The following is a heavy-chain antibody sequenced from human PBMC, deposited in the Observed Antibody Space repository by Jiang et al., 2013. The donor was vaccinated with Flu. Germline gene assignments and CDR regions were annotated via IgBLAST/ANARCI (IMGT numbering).Heavy chain of an antibody. CDR3: ARILDSDYRRGLYMDV. J-gene: IGHJ6*03. D-gene: IGHD4-11*01. Sequence: KPTQTLTLTCTFSGFSLSTTGMCVSWIRQSPGKALEWLALIGWDGYKYCNTFPKTRLTISKDTSKNQVVLTMTNMDPVDTATYYCARILDSDYRRGLYMDVWGKGTTVTVSS. CDR1: GFSLSTTGMC. V-gene: IGHV2-70*01. CDR2: IGWDGYK.